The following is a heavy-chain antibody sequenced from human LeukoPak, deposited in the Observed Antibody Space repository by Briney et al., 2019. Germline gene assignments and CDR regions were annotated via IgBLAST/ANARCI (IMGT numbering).Heavy chain of an antibody. D-gene: IGHD4-17*01. CDR3: ARGHDYGDDAFDI. CDR1: GFAFSSYS. J-gene: IGHJ3*02. CDR2: ISSSSSYI. V-gene: IGHV3-21*01. Sequence: GGSLRLSCAASGFAFSSYSMNWVRQAPGKGLEWVSSISSSSSYIHYADSVKGRFAISRDNAKNSLYLQMNSLRAEDAAVYYCARGHDYGDDAFDIWGQGTMVTVSS.